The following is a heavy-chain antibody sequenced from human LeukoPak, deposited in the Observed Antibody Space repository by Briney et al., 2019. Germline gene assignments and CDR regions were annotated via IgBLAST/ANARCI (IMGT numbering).Heavy chain of an antibody. V-gene: IGHV3-33*01. CDR3: ARDGYYDFWSGPLGYYYYGMDV. Sequence: GGSLRLSCAASGFTFSSYGMPWVRQAPGKGLEWVAVIWYDGSNKYYADSVKGRFTISRDNSKNTLYLQMNSLRAEDTAVYYCARDGYYDFWSGPLGYYYYGMDVWGQGTTVTVSS. D-gene: IGHD3-3*01. CDR1: GFTFSSYG. CDR2: IWYDGSNK. J-gene: IGHJ6*02.